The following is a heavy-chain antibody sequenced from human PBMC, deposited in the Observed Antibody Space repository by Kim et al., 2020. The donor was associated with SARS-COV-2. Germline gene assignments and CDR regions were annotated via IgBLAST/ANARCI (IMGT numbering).Heavy chain of an antibody. D-gene: IGHD6-19*01. CDR3: ARGISSGWYGWYYYYGMDV. Sequence: SRVTISVDTSKNQFSLKLSSVTAADTAVYYCARGISSGWYGWYYYYGMDVWGQGTTVTVSS. V-gene: IGHV4-59*09. J-gene: IGHJ6*02.